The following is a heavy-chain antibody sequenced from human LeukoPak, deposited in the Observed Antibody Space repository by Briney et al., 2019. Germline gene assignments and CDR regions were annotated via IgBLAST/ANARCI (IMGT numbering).Heavy chain of an antibody. V-gene: IGHV3-48*01. CDR2: ISSSSSTI. CDR3: ARDQRAVAGIPRYYYYYYMDV. Sequence: PGGSLRLSCAASGFTFSSYSMNWVRQAPGKGLEWVSYISSSSSTIYYADSVKGRFTISRDNAKNSLYLQMNSLRAEDTAVYYCARDQRAVAGIPRYYYYYYMDVWGKGTTATVSS. CDR1: GFTFSSYS. J-gene: IGHJ6*03. D-gene: IGHD6-19*01.